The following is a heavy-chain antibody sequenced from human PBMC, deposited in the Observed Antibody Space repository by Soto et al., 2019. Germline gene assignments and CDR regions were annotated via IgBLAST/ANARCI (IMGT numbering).Heavy chain of an antibody. Sequence: PGGSLRLSFSASGFTFSSHSMHRVRQATGKGLAWVAVRSYDGTNRYYADSVKGRFTISRDNSKNTLYLQMNSLRAEDTAVYYCAKDLGLWDQPDYWGQGTLVTVSS. CDR3: AKDLGLWDQPDY. CDR2: RSYDGTNR. V-gene: IGHV3-30*18. D-gene: IGHD3-16*01. J-gene: IGHJ4*02. CDR1: GFTFSSHS.